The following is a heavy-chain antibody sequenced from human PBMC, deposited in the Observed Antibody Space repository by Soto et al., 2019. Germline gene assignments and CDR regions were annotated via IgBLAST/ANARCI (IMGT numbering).Heavy chain of an antibody. CDR3: ARDGSWYGGDYYFDY. D-gene: IGHD6-13*01. Sequence: EVQLVESGGGLVQPGGSLRLSCAASGFNFSSYSMNWVRQAPGKGLEWVSYISSRSRTIYYADSVKGRFTISRDNAKNSLYLQMNSLRADDTAVYYCARDGSWYGGDYYFDYWGQGTLVTVSS. CDR1: GFNFSSYS. CDR2: ISSRSRTI. J-gene: IGHJ4*02. V-gene: IGHV3-48*01.